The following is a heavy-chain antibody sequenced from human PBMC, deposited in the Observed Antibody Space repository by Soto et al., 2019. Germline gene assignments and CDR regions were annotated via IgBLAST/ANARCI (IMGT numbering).Heavy chain of an antibody. V-gene: IGHV5-51*01. CDR2: IYPGDSDA. Sequence: GESLKISCKGSGYTFSKYWIGWVRQTPGKGLEWMGMIYPGDSDARYSPSFEGQVTFSVDKSINTAYLQWNSLKASDPAMYYCARQGGEYNTMSDYWGQGTLVIVSS. D-gene: IGHD3-10*01. CDR1: GYTFSKYW. CDR3: ARQGGEYNTMSDY. J-gene: IGHJ4*02.